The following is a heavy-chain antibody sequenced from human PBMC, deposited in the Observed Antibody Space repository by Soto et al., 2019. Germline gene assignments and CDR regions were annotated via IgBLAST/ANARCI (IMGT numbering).Heavy chain of an antibody. Sequence: SETLSLTCAVSGGSISSGGYSWSWIRQPPGKGLEWIGYIYHSGSTYYNPSLKSRVTISVDRSKNQFSLKLSSVTAADTAVYYCARLYGSGSYSKENWFDPWGQGTLVTVSS. V-gene: IGHV4-30-2*01. D-gene: IGHD3-10*01. J-gene: IGHJ5*02. CDR1: GGSISSGGYS. CDR3: ARLYGSGSYSKENWFDP. CDR2: IYHSGST.